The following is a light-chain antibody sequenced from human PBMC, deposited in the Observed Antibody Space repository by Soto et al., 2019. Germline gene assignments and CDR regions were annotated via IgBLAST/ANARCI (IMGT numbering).Light chain of an antibody. CDR1: EGITRA. Sequence: ALQLTQSPSSLSASVGDRVTMTCRESEGITRALAWYQQKPGKAPDLLIYDASSLQSGVPSRFSGSGSGTDFTLTISSLQPEDSLTYFCQQFSHFFTFGGGTKVEIK. V-gene: IGKV1D-13*01. CDR3: QQFSHFFT. CDR2: DAS. J-gene: IGKJ4*01.